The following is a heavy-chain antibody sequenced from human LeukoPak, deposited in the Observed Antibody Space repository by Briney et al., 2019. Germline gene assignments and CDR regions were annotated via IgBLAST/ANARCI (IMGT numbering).Heavy chain of an antibody. CDR2: IDHTGGT. D-gene: IGHD3-10*01. Sequence: PSETLSLTCAVSGGTFRGYYWSWIRQPPGKGLAWIGEIDHTGGTNYNPSLESRVTLSVDTSKNQVSLNLNSLTAADTAVYARGLRFHVGSGNWFDLWGQGTLVTVSS. V-gene: IGHV4-34*08. CDR3: GLRFHVGSGNWFDL. J-gene: IGHJ5*02. CDR1: GGTFRGYY.